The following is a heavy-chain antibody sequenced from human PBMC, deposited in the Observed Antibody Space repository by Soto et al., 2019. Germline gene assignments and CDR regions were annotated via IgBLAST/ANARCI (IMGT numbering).Heavy chain of an antibody. V-gene: IGHV3-33*01. D-gene: IGHD4-17*01. CDR3: ARDPPTYGDFLFDY. J-gene: IGHJ4*02. CDR1: GFTFSSYG. CDR2: IYYDGSNK. Sequence: QVQLVESGGGVVQPGRSLRLSCAASGFTFSSYGMHWVRQAPGKGLEWVAMIYYDGSNKYYADSVKGRFTISRDNSKNTLFLQMDSLTADDTAVYYCARDPPTYGDFLFDYWGQGTLVTVSS.